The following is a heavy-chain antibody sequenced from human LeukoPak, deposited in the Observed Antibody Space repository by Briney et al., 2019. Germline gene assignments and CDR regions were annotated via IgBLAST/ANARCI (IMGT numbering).Heavy chain of an antibody. J-gene: IGHJ4*02. CDR3: ASGAVAGLAY. V-gene: IGHV6-1*01. CDR1: GDSVSSNSAA. Sequence: SQTLSLTCAISGDSVSSNSAAWNWIRQSPSRGLEWLGRTYYRSKWYSDYAISVKSRITINQDTSKNQFSLQLNSVTPEDTAVYYCASGAVAGLAYWGQGTLVTVSP. CDR2: TYYRSKWYS. D-gene: IGHD6-19*01.